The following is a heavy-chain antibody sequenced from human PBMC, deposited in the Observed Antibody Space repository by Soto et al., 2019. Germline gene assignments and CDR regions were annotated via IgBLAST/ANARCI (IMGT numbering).Heavy chain of an antibody. CDR1: GFTFSSYA. Sequence: PGGSLRLSCAASGFTFSSYAITWVRQAPGKGLEWVSAISGSGGSTYYADSVKGRFTISRDNSKNTLYLQMSSLRAEDTAVYYCARSIPLDGYPYWGQGTLVTVSS. CDR3: ARSIPLDGYPY. V-gene: IGHV3-23*01. CDR2: ISGSGGST. J-gene: IGHJ4*02. D-gene: IGHD5-18*01.